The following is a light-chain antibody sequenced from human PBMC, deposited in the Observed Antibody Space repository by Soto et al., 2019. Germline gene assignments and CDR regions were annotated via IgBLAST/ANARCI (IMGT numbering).Light chain of an antibody. CDR1: QSISSW. V-gene: IGKV1-5*03. Sequence: DIQMTQSPSTLSASVGDRVTITCRASQSISSWLAWYQQKPGKAPKLLIYKASSLESGVPSRFSGSGSGTEFTLTISSLQPDDFVTYYGQHYHSDDHTFGQGTKVEGK. J-gene: IGKJ1*01. CDR2: KAS. CDR3: QHYHSDDHT.